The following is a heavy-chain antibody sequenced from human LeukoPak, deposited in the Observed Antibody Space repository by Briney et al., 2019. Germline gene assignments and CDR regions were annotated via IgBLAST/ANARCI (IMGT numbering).Heavy chain of an antibody. CDR3: ARGLPYLY. V-gene: IGHV4-30-2*01. D-gene: IGHD2-21*02. J-gene: IGHJ4*02. CDR1: GGSISSGGYS. CDR2: IFHSGST. Sequence: SETLSLTCTISGGSISSGGYSWSWIRQPPGKGLECIGYIFHSGSTYYNPSLKSRVTISVDRSKNQFSLKVNSVTAADTAVYYCARGLPYLYWGQGTLVTVSS.